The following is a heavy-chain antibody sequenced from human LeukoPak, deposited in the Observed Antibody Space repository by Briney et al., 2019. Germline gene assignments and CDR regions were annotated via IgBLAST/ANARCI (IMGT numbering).Heavy chain of an antibody. CDR1: GYTFTSYG. J-gene: IGHJ4*02. CDR2: INPSGGST. D-gene: IGHD4-23*01. V-gene: IGHV1-46*01. Sequence: ASVKVSCKASGYTFTSYGISWVRRAPGQGLEWMGIINPSGGSTSYAQKFQGRVTMTRDTSTSTVYMELSSLRSEDTAVYYCARSTYGGNSWFDYWGQGTLVTVSS. CDR3: ARSTYGGNSWFDY.